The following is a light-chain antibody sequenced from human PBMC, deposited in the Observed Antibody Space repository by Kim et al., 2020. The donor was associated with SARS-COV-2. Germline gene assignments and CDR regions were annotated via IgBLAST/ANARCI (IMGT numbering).Light chain of an antibody. J-gene: IGKJ1*01. CDR3: QEYRISPWT. CDR1: QSVGSTY. V-gene: IGKV3-20*01. CDR2: GGS. Sequence: EIVVTQSPDTLSLSPGESATLSCRASQSVGSTYLAWYQQKPGQAPRLLIYGGSSRATGIPDRFSGSGSGTDFTLAISRLEPEGFAVYYWQEYRISPWTFGQGTTVDI.